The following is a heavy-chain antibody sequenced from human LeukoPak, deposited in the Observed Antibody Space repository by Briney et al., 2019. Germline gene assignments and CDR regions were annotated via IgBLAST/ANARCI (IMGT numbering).Heavy chain of an antibody. V-gene: IGHV3-21*01. J-gene: IGHJ4*02. Sequence: TGGSLRLSCAASGFTFSSYSMNWVRQAPGKGLEWVSSISSSSSYIYYAESVKGRFTISRDNAKNTLYLQMNSLRAEDTAVYYCARGYYDSSGYYLIDYWGQGTLVTVSS. CDR2: ISSSSSYI. CDR3: ARGYYDSSGYYLIDY. D-gene: IGHD3-22*01. CDR1: GFTFSSYS.